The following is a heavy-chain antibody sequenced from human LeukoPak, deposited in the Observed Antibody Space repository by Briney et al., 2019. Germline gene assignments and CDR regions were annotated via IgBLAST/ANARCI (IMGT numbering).Heavy chain of an antibody. V-gene: IGHV3-30*02. CDR3: AKGRRGVVSYYFDY. CDR1: GFTFSSYG. D-gene: IGHD3-10*01. J-gene: IGHJ4*02. Sequence: GGSLRLSCAASGFTFSSYGMHWVRQAPGKGLEWVAFIRYDGSNKYYADSVKGRFTISRDNSKNTLYLQMNSLRAEDTAVCYCAKGRRGVVSYYFDYWGQGTLVTVSS. CDR2: IRYDGSNK.